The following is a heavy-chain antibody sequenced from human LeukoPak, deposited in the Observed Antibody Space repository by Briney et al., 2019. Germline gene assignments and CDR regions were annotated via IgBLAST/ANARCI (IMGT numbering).Heavy chain of an antibody. J-gene: IGHJ5*02. Sequence: GGSLRLSCAASGFTFSSYGMHWLRQAPGKGLEWVAVIWYDGSNKYYADSVKGRFTISRDNSKNTLYLQMNSLRAEDTAVYYCARERGTYYYDSSGYRPYGFDPWGQGTLVTVSS. CDR2: IWYDGSNK. V-gene: IGHV3-33*01. CDR3: ARERGTYYYDSSGYRPYGFDP. D-gene: IGHD3-22*01. CDR1: GFTFSSYG.